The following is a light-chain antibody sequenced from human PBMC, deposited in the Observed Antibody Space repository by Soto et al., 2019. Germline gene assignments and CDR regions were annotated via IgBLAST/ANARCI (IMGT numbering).Light chain of an antibody. CDR1: QRITTY. V-gene: IGKV1-39*01. Sequence: IHMTQSPSSLSVSVGDRITVTCRASQRITTYVNWYQLKPGEAPKLLISTSGTLQRGVPSRFSGSGSGTDFTLTITRLQPADFATYFCQQTYSTPYTFGQGTKLEIK. J-gene: IGKJ2*01. CDR3: QQTYSTPYT. CDR2: TSG.